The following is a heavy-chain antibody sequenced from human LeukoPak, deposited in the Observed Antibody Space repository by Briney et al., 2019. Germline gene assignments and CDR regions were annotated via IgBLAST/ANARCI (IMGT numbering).Heavy chain of an antibody. CDR2: IHWNGGTT. V-gene: IGHV3-20*04. CDR3: AELGITMIGGV. J-gene: IGHJ6*04. Sequence: PGGSLRLSCAASGFTFDDFGMNWVRQIPGKGLEWVSGIHWNGGTTGYTDSVKGRFTISRDNAKKSLYLQMNSLRAEDTAVYYCAELGITMIGGVWGKGTTVTISS. D-gene: IGHD3-10*02. CDR1: GFTFDDFG.